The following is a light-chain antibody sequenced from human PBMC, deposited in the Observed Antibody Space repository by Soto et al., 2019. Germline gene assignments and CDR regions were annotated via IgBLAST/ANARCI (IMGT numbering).Light chain of an antibody. CDR1: QSVSSN. Sequence: EIEMTQSPSTLSVSPGERATLSCRASQSVSSNLAWYQQKPGQAPRLLIYGASTRATGIPARFSGSGSGTEFTLTISSLQSEDFEVYYCQQYNNWPPWTFGQGTKVEIK. V-gene: IGKV3-15*01. J-gene: IGKJ1*01. CDR2: GAS. CDR3: QQYNNWPPWT.